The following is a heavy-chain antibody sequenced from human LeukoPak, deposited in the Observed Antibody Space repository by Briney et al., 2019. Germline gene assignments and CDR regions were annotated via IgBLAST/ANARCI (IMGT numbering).Heavy chain of an antibody. CDR2: IYHSGST. CDR3: ARPYYYDSRIDP. CDR1: GYSISSGYY. J-gene: IGHJ5*02. Sequence: SETLSLTCSVSGYSISSGYYWGWIRQPPGKGLEWIGSIYHSGSTYYNPSLKSRVTISVDTSKNQLSLKLGSVTAADTAVYYCARPYYYDSRIDPWGQGILVTVSS. D-gene: IGHD3-22*01. V-gene: IGHV4-38-2*01.